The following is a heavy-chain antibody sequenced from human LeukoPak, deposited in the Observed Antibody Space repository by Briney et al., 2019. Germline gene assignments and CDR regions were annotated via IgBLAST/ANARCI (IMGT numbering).Heavy chain of an antibody. CDR1: GFTFSSNY. CDR3: ARGAGYNYPYYFDY. J-gene: IGHJ4*02. D-gene: IGHD5-24*01. CDR2: IYGGGNI. Sequence: GGSLRLSCAASGFTFSSNYMYWVRQAPGKGLEWVSVIYGGGNIYYADSVKGRFTISRDNSKNTLYLQMNSLRAEDTAVYYGARGAGYNYPYYFDYWGQGTLVTVSS. V-gene: IGHV3-53*01.